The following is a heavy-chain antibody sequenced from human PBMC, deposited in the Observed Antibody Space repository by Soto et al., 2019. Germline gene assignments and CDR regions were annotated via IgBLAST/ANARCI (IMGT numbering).Heavy chain of an antibody. Sequence: GSSVKVSCKASGYSFTDYYMHWVRQAPGQGLEWMGWINFNSGGTQYAQKFQGWVTMTRDTSISTAYMELRLRSDDTAVYYCARDRGGAIVVIPAAYGMDVWGQGTTVTVSS. J-gene: IGHJ6*02. D-gene: IGHD2-2*01. CDR2: INFNSGGT. CDR1: GYSFTDYY. V-gene: IGHV1-2*04. CDR3: ARDRGGAIVVIPAAYGMDV.